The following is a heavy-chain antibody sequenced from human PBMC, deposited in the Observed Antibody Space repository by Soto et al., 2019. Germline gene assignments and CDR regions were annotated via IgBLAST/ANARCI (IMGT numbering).Heavy chain of an antibody. CDR2: TSYDGSGK. CDR1: GFTFRSYV. J-gene: IGHJ1*01. D-gene: IGHD3-16*01. V-gene: IGHV3-30*19. CDR3: ARWGTTGGLDV. Sequence: QVELVESGGGVVQPGTSLRLSCVASGFTFRSYVIHWVRQAPGKGLEWVALTSYDGSGKYYGDSVRGRFTISRDNSRNTVDLQMDSLRLEATALYYCARWGTTGGLDVWGQGTLVSVSS.